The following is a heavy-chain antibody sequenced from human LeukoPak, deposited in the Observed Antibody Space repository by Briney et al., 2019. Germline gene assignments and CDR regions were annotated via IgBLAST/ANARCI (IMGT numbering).Heavy chain of an antibody. CDR1: GFTFDDYA. CDR2: ISWNSGSI. CDR3: AKGGGHSSGRIFDY. V-gene: IGHV3-9*01. Sequence: GGSLRLSCAASGFTFDDYAMHWVRQAPGKGLEWVSGISWNSGSIGYADSVKGRFTISRDNAENSLYLQMNSLRAEDTALYYRAKGGGHSSGRIFDYWGQGTLVTVSS. J-gene: IGHJ4*02. D-gene: IGHD6-19*01.